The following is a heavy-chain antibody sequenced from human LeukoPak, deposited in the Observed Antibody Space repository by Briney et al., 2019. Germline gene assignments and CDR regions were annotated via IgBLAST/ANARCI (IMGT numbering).Heavy chain of an antibody. CDR3: ARPYGSGSHRRFDP. D-gene: IGHD3-10*01. CDR2: IKQDGSEK. V-gene: IGHV3-7*01. CDR1: GFTFSSYW. Sequence: GGSLRLSCAASGFTFSSYWMSWVRQAPGKGLEWVANIKQDGSEKYYVDSVKGRFTISRDNAKNSLYLQMNSLRAEDTAVYYCARPYGSGSHRRFDPWGQGTLVTVSS. J-gene: IGHJ5*02.